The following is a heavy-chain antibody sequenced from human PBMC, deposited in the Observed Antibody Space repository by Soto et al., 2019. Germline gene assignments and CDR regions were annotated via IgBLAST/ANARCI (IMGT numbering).Heavy chain of an antibody. CDR2: IYYTGST. V-gene: IGHV4-30-4*01. J-gene: IGHJ4*02. D-gene: IGHD3-3*01. CDR1: GGSISSGDYF. Sequence: QVRLQESGPGLVKPSQTLSLTCTVSGGSISSGDYFWSWVRQPPGKGLEWIGYIYYTGSTSYNPALKCRISISVDRSKNQSPLKVSSVTAAGTAVYFCARDDGYYRLYEDWGQGTLVTVSS. CDR3: ARDDGYYRLYED.